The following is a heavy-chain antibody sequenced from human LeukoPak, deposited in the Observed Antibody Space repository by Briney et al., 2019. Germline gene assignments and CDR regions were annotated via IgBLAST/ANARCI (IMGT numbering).Heavy chain of an antibody. J-gene: IGHJ3*02. CDR2: ISSSSSTI. CDR3: ARDKYYGSGSLGSQVPRGAFDI. V-gene: IGHV3-48*02. D-gene: IGHD3-10*01. Sequence: GGSLRLSCAASGFTFSSYSMNWVRQAPGKGLEWVSYISSSSSTIYYADSVKGRFTISRDDAKNSLYLQMNSLRDEDTAVYYCARDKYYGSGSLGSQVPRGAFDIWGQGTMVTVSS. CDR1: GFTFSSYS.